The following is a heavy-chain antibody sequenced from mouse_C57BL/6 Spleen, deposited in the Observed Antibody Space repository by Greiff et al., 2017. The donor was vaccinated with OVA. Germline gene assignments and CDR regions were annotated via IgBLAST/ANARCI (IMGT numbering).Heavy chain of an antibody. Sequence: QVQLQQPGAELVKPGASVKLSCKASGYTFTSYWMHRVKQRPGQGLEWIGMIHPNSGSTNYNEKLKSKATLTVDKSSSKAYMQLSSLTSEDSAVYYGAEGFYYDYGGGAYYFDYWGQGTTLTVSS. V-gene: IGHV1-64*01. J-gene: IGHJ2*01. CDR1: GYTFTSYW. D-gene: IGHD2-4*01. CDR2: IHPNSGST. CDR3: AEGFYYDYGGGAYYFDY.